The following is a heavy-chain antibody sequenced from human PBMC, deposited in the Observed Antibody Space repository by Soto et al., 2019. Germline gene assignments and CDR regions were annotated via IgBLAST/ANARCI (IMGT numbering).Heavy chain of an antibody. CDR1: GFSLSNSGVA. CDR3: VHEEWKNYYFYFDL. D-gene: IGHD3-10*01. V-gene: IGHV2-5*02. CDR2: IYWDDDK. Sequence: QITLKESGPELVKPTQTLTLNCTFSGFSLSNSGVAVGWIRQPPGKALEWLSLIYWDDDKRYSPSLKSRLTITKETSKNQVVLTMTNIDPVDTATYYCVHEEWKNYYFYFDLWGRGTLVNVSS. J-gene: IGHJ2*01.